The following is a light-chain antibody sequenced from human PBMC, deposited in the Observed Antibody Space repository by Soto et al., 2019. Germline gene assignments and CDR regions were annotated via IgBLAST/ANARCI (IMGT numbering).Light chain of an antibody. J-gene: IGKJ4*01. CDR3: QQYGSSPRLT. V-gene: IGKV3-20*01. Sequence: EFVLTQSPGTLSLSPGERATLSCRASQSFSSTYLAWYQQKPGQAPRLLIYGASSRATGIPDRFSGSGSGTDFTLTISRLEPEDFAVYYCQQYGSSPRLTFGGGTKVEIK. CDR2: GAS. CDR1: QSFSSTY.